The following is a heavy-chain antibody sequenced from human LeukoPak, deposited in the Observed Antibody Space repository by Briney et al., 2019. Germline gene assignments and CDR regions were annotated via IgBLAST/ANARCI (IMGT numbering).Heavy chain of an antibody. V-gene: IGHV3-66*03. CDR1: GFRDSDYY. J-gene: IGHJ5*02. Sequence: GGSLRLSCAVSGFRDSDYYMSWARQAPGKGLEWVGLIRDSGEAFYADSARGRFAISRDESENTLYLQMNSLRVEDTAVYFCARDRAANQDWVEFDPWGQGTPVIVSS. CDR3: ARDRAANQDWVEFDP. D-gene: IGHD3/OR15-3a*01. CDR2: IRDSGEA.